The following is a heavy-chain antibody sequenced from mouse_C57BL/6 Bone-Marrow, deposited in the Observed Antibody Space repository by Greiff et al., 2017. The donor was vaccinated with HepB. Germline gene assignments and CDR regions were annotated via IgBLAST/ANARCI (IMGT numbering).Heavy chain of an antibody. J-gene: IGHJ4*01. CDR3: ARSNYGYYYAMDY. V-gene: IGHV1-69*01. CDR1: GYTFTSYW. D-gene: IGHD2-5*01. Sequence: QVQLQHPGAELVMPGASVKLSCKASGYTFTSYWMHWVKQRPGQGLEWIGEIDPSDSYTNYNQKFKGKSTLTVDKSSSTAYMQLSSLTSEDSAVYYCARSNYGYYYAMDYWGQGTSVTVSS. CDR2: IDPSDSYT.